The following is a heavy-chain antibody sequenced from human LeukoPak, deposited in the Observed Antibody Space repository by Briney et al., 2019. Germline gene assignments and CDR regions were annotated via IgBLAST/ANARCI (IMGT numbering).Heavy chain of an antibody. Sequence: SETLSLTCAVYGASLTDYYWSWIRQPPRKGLEWIGEIDHIGVTKYNPSLKGRVTISRDTSKNQFSLDLTSVTAADTAVYYCATASQLGSYDWFDPWGQGTLVTVSS. CDR1: GASLTDYY. V-gene: IGHV4-34*01. CDR3: ATASQLGSYDWFDP. D-gene: IGHD1-1*01. CDR2: IDHIGVT. J-gene: IGHJ5*02.